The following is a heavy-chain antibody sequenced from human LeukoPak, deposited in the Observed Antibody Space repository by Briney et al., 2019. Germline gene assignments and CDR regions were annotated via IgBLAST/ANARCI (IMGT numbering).Heavy chain of an antibody. Sequence: GGSMTLSCVAYGFTFSDYYMSWIRQAPGKGLEWVSYISSSGSTIYYAGSVKGRFTISRDNAKNSLYLQMNSLRAEDTGVYYCARIGASSWYEDYWGQGTLVTVSS. CDR2: ISSSGSTI. CDR3: ARIGASSWYEDY. CDR1: GFTFSDYY. J-gene: IGHJ4*02. D-gene: IGHD6-13*01. V-gene: IGHV3-11*01.